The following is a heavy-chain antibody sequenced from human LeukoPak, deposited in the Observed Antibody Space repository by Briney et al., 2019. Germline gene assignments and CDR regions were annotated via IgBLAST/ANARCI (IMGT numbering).Heavy chain of an antibody. J-gene: IGHJ4*02. CDR1: GYTFTGFY. Sequence: ASVKVSCKASGYTFTGFYMHWVRQAPGQGLEWMGWIDPNIGTTKYSQKFQGRVTMTRDTSISEVYMELSRLRADDTAVYYCARLLEHYYFDASGYYDDDYWGQGTPIIVSS. CDR2: IDPNIGTT. CDR3: ARLLEHYYFDASGYYDDDY. D-gene: IGHD3-22*01. V-gene: IGHV1-2*02.